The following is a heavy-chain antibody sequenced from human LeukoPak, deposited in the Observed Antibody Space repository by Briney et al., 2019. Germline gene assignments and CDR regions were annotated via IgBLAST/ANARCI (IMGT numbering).Heavy chain of an antibody. Sequence: SETLSLTCTVSGVSISNAGYLWSWIRQPPGKGLEYIGYIYDSEGTYYNPSLKSRVTVSVDRSKNQFSLKVYSVSAADTAVYYCASGIAYYQPSKSAFDFWGQGTMVIVSS. CDR2: IYDSEGT. D-gene: IGHD2-2*01. V-gene: IGHV4-30-2*01. J-gene: IGHJ3*01. CDR3: ASGIAYYQPSKSAFDF. CDR1: GVSISNAGYL.